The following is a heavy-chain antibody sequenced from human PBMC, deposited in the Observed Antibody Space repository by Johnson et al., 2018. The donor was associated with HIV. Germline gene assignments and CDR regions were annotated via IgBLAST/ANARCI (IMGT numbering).Heavy chain of an antibody. D-gene: IGHD2-15*01. J-gene: IGHJ3*01. CDR1: GFTFDDYG. V-gene: IGHV3-20*04. CDR2: INWNGDRT. CDR3: ARRTYCTGDSCSSGLGTFDL. Sequence: VQLVESGGGVVRPGGSLRLSCVASGFTFDDYGMSWVRQAPGKGLEWVSNINWNGDRTGYADSVKGRFTISRDNAKNSLYLQMNSLRAEDTAVYYCARRTYCTGDSCSSGLGTFDLWGQGTMVTVSS.